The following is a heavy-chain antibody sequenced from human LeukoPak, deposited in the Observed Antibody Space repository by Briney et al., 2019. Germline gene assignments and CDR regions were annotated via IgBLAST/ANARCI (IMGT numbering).Heavy chain of an antibody. CDR2: IRSKAYGGTT. V-gene: IGHV3-49*03. CDR1: GFTFGDYA. CDR3: TSRHSSGWYGFDY. J-gene: IGHJ4*02. D-gene: IGHD6-19*01. Sequence: PGGSLRLSCTASGFTFGDYAMSWFRQAPGKGLEWVGFIRSKAYGGTTEYAASVKGRFTISRDDSKSIAYLQMNSLKTEDTAVYYCTSRHSSGWYGFDYWGQGTLVTVSS.